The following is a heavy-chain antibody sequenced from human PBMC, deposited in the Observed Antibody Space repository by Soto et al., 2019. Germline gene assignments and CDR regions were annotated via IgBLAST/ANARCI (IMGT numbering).Heavy chain of an antibody. V-gene: IGHV4-34*01. CDR2: INHSGST. D-gene: IGHD6-13*01. CDR1: GGSFSGYY. CDR3: ARGVAAAGSYYYYGMDV. Sequence: SETLSLTCAVYGGSFSGYYWSWIRQPPGKGLEWIGEINHSGSTNYNPSLKSRVTISVDTPKNQFSLKLSSVTAADTAVYYCARGVAAAGSYYYYGMDVWGQGTTVTVSS. J-gene: IGHJ6*02.